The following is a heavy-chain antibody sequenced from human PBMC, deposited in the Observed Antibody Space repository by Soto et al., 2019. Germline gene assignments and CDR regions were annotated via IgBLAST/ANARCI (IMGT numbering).Heavy chain of an antibody. CDR1: GGSISSGDYY. J-gene: IGHJ6*02. V-gene: IGHV4-30-4*01. CDR2: IYYSGST. Sequence: SETLSLTCTVSGGSISSGDYYWSWIRQPPGKGLEWIGYIYYSGSTYYNPSLKSRVTISADKSISTAYLQWSSLKASDTAMYYCARHRPPKKYYDFWSGYSHYYYYGMDVWGQGTTVTVSS. CDR3: ARHRPPKKYYDFWSGYSHYYYYGMDV. D-gene: IGHD3-3*01.